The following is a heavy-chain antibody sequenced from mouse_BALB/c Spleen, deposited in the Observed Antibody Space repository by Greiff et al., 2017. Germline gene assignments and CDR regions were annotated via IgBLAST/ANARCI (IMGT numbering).Heavy chain of an antibody. V-gene: IGHV1-77*01. Sequence: QVQLQQSGAELARPGASVKLSCKASGYTFTDYYINWVKQRTGQGLEWIGEIYPGSGNTYYNEKFKGKATLTADKSSSTAYMQLSSLTSEDSAVYYCARGYRPFDYWGQGTTLTVAS. D-gene: IGHD2-14*01. J-gene: IGHJ2*01. CDR2: IYPGSGNT. CDR1: GYTFTDYY. CDR3: ARGYRPFDY.